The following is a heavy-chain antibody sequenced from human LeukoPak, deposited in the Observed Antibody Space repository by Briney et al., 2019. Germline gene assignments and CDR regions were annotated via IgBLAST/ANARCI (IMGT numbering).Heavy chain of an antibody. CDR1: GFTFSDYY. CDR3: AREPGYSSGYDI. J-gene: IGHJ3*02. V-gene: IGHV3-11*05. CDR2: ISSSSSYT. Sequence: GGSLRLSCAASGFTFSDYYMSWIRQAPGRGLEWVSYISSSSSYTNYADSVKGRFTISRDNAKNSLYLQMNSLRAEDTAVYYCAREPGYSSGYDIWGQGTMVTVSS. D-gene: IGHD6-19*01.